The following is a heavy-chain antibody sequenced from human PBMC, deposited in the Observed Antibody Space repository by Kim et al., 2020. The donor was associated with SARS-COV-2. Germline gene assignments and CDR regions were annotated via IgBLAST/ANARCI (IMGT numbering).Heavy chain of an antibody. Sequence: SVKVSCEASGGTFSNYAISWVRQAPGQGLEWMGSITPTLGVTTYAQKFRGRVTLTADRSTSTAYMELSSLKSEDTAMYYCAREWRRHGSLRGLYYYYGM. V-gene: IGHV1-69*04. D-gene: IGHD4-17*01. CDR3: AREWRRHGSLRGLYYYYGM. J-gene: IGHJ6*01. CDR2: ITPTLGVT. CDR1: GGTFSNYA.